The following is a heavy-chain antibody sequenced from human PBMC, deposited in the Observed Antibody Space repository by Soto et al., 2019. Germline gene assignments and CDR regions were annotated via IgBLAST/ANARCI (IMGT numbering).Heavy chain of an antibody. CDR2: ISGSGDNT. D-gene: IGHD2-15*01. J-gene: IGHJ3*02. CDR1: GFTFNTYA. V-gene: IGHV3-23*01. Sequence: GGSLRLSCAASGFTFNTYAMSWVRQAPGKGLDWVSGISGSGDNTYYADSVKGRFTVSRDNSKNTLYLQMNSLRAEDTAVYYCAKSPLLGYCSGGSCYHIWGQGTMVTVSS. CDR3: AKSPLLGYCSGGSCYHI.